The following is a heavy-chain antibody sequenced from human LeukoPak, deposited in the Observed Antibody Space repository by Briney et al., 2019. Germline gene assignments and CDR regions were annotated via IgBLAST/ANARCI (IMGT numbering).Heavy chain of an antibody. J-gene: IGHJ4*02. CDR3: ARSWIQLWLGDLTFDY. D-gene: IGHD5-18*01. V-gene: IGHV4-38-2*01. CDR2: IHHSGST. CDR1: GYSISSGYY. Sequence: PSETLSLTCAVSGYSISSGYYWGWIRQPPGKGLEWIGSIHHSGSTYYNPSLKSRVTISVDTSKNQFSLKLSSVTAADTAVYYCARSWIQLWLGDLTFDYWGQGTLVTVSS.